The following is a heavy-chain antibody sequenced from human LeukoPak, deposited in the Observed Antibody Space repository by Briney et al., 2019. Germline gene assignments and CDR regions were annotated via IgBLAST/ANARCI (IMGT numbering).Heavy chain of an antibody. CDR2: IYYSGST. CDR1: GGSISSHY. CDR3: ARGKIAGGSDGAFDI. Sequence: SETLSLTCTVSGGSISSHYWSWIRRPPGKGLEWMGFIYYSGSTNYNPSLKSRVSISVDTSKNQLSLKVSSVSAADTAVYHCARGKIAGGSDGAFDIWGQGTKVTVSS. D-gene: IGHD6-13*01. V-gene: IGHV4-59*11. J-gene: IGHJ3*02.